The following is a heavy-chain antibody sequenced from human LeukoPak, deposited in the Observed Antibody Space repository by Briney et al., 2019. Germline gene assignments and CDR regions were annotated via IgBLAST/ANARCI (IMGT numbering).Heavy chain of an antibody. CDR2: VYTGGSI. J-gene: IGHJ4*02. Sequence: SETLSLTCSVSGGSISGYFWSWIRQPAGKGLEWIGRVYTGGSINYNPSLKSRVTISLDTSRSQFSLKLTSVTAADTAVYYCARGPVLEHYFDYWGQGTLVTVSS. CDR1: GGSISGYF. D-gene: IGHD3-3*01. CDR3: ARGPVLEHYFDY. V-gene: IGHV4-4*07.